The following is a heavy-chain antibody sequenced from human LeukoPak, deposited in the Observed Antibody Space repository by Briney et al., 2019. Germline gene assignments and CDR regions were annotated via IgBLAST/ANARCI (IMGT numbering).Heavy chain of an antibody. V-gene: IGHV3-21*01. CDR3: TRALPLRTDAFDI. CDR2: ISSSSSYI. CDR1: GFTFSSYS. J-gene: IGHJ3*02. Sequence: GGSLRLSCAASGFTFSSYSMNWVRQAPGKGLEWVSSISSSSSYIYYADSVTGRFTISRDNAKNSLYLQMNNLRAEDTAVYYCTRALPLRTDAFDIWGQGTMVTVSS.